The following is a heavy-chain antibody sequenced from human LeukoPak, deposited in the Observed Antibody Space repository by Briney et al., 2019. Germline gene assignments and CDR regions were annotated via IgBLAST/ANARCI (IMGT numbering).Heavy chain of an antibody. CDR1: GFTFSSYW. D-gene: IGHD3-22*01. CDR2: IKQDGSEK. Sequence: GGSLRLSCAASGFTFSSYWMSWVRQAPGKGLEWVANIKQDGSEKYYVDSVKVRFTISRDNAKNSLYLQMNSLRAEDTAVYYCARRVLYYDSSGYGTYYYYMDVWGKGTTVTVSS. J-gene: IGHJ6*03. V-gene: IGHV3-7*01. CDR3: ARRVLYYDSSGYGTYYYYMDV.